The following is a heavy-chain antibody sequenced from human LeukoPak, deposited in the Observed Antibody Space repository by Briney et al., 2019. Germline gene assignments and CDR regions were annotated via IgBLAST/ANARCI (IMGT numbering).Heavy chain of an antibody. J-gene: IGHJ4*02. V-gene: IGHV3-23*01. CDR1: GHTFTSYA. CDR3: ARSRGYSYGPFDY. D-gene: IGHD5-12*01. Sequence: GGSLRLSCAASGHTFTSYAMTWVRQAPGKGLEWVSAISGSGGSTSYADSVKGRFTISRDNSKNTLYLQMNSLRAEDTAVYYCARSRGYSYGPFDYWGQGTLVTVSS. CDR2: ISGSGGST.